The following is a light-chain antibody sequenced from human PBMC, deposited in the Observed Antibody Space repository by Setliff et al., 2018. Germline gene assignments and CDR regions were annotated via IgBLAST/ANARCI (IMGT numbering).Light chain of an antibody. V-gene: IGLV2-14*01. CDR2: DVS. J-gene: IGLJ1*01. CDR3: SSYTSSSPYV. Sequence: QSALAQPASVSGSPGQSITISCTGTSSDVGGYNYVSWYQQHPGKAPKLMIYDVSKRPSGVSNRFSGSKSGNTASLTISGLQAEDEADYYRSSYTSSSPYVFGTGTKGTVL. CDR1: SSDVGGYNY.